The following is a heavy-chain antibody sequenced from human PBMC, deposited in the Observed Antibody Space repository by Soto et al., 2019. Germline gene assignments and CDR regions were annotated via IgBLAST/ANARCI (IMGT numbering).Heavy chain of an antibody. D-gene: IGHD4-4*01. V-gene: IGHV3-21*01. J-gene: IGHJ6*03. CDR2: ISISSSYI. CDR1: GFTFSSYS. CDR3: ARGDYSNYDYYYYYMDV. Sequence: EVQLVESGGGLVKPGGSLRLSCAASGFTFSSYSMNWVRQAPGKGLEWVSSISISSSYIYYADSVKGRFTISRDNAKNKLYLQMNSLRAEDTAVYYCARGDYSNYDYYYYYMDVRGKGTTVTVSS.